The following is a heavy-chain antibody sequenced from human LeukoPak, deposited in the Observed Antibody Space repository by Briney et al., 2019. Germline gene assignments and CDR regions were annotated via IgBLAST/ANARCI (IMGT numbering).Heavy chain of an antibody. CDR1: GFTFSSYA. J-gene: IGHJ4*02. CDR3: AREHPIVGAPYDY. CDR2: ISGSGGST. D-gene: IGHD1-26*01. Sequence: GGSLRLSCAASGFTFSSYAMSWVRQAPGKGLEWVSAISGSGGSTYYADSVKGRFTISRDNAKNSLYLQMNSLRAEDTAVYYCAREHPIVGAPYDYWGQGTLVAVSS. V-gene: IGHV3-23*01.